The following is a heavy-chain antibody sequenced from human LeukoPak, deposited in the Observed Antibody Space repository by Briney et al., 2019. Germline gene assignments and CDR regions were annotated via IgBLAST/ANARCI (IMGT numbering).Heavy chain of an antibody. CDR1: GGSINNFY. CDR3: ARENPSGYYNRPIDY. D-gene: IGHD3-22*01. V-gene: IGHV4-59*01. CDR2: VYYSGST. Sequence: SETLSLTCTVSGGSINNFYWSWIRQPPGKGLEWIGYVYYSGSTNYNSSLRSRVTISVDTSKNQFSLKLSSVTAADTAIYYCARENPSGYYNRPIDYWGQGTLVTVSS. J-gene: IGHJ4*02.